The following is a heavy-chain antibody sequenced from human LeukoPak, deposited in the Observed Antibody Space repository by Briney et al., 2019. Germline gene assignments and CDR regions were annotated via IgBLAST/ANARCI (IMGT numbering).Heavy chain of an antibody. J-gene: IGHJ4*02. CDR1: GFTFSSYA. V-gene: IGHV3-30*04. D-gene: IGHD3-3*01. Sequence: AGGSLRLSCAASGFTFSSYAMHWVRQAPGKGLEWVAVILYDGSNKYYADSVKGRFTISRDNSKNTLYLQMNSLRAEDTAIYYCARDERLLSFLKWGQGTLVTVSS. CDR2: ILYDGSNK. CDR3: ARDERLLSFLK.